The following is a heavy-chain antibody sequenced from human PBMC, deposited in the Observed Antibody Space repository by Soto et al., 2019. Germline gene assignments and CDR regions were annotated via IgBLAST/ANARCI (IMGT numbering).Heavy chain of an antibody. J-gene: IGHJ5*02. CDR2: MNPNSGNT. Sequence: ASVKVSCKASGYTFTSYDINWVRQATGQGLEWMGWMNPNSGNTGYAQKFQGRVTMTRNTSISTAYMELSSLRSEDTAVYYCARKEGITIFGAVTRRRWFDPWGQGTLVTVSS. CDR3: ARKEGITIFGAVTRRRWFDP. D-gene: IGHD3-3*01. V-gene: IGHV1-8*01. CDR1: GYTFTSYD.